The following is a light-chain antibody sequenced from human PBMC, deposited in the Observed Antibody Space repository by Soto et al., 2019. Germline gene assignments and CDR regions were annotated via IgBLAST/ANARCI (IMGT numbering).Light chain of an antibody. CDR2: DAS. CDR1: QSVSSY. CDR3: RQRRSWRYT. V-gene: IGKV3-11*01. Sequence: EIVLAQSPATLSLSPGERATLSCRASQSVSSYLAWYQQKPGQAPRLLIYDASSSATGIPARFSGSGSGTGFTRSISSVEPEGIAVYYCRQRRSWRYTFGQGTKRESK. J-gene: IGKJ2*01.